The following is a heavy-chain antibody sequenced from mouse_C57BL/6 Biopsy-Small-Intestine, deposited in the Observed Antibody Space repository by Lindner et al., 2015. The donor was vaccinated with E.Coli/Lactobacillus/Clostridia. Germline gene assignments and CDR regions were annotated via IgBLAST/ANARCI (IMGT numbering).Heavy chain of an antibody. CDR2: IDPSDSET. CDR3: ARKGWYFDV. CDR1: GYTFTSYW. V-gene: IGHV1-52*01. J-gene: IGHJ1*03. Sequence: VQLQESGAELVRPGSSVKLSCKASGYTFTSYWMHWVKQRPIQGLEWIGNIDPSDSETHYNQKFKDKATLTVDKSSSTAYMQLSSLTSEDSAVYYCARKGWYFDVWGTGTTVTVSS.